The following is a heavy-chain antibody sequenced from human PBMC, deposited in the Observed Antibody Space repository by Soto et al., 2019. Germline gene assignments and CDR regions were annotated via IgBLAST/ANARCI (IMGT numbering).Heavy chain of an antibody. CDR3: AKATYYDSSGYELDY. D-gene: IGHD3-22*01. J-gene: IGHJ4*02. V-gene: IGHV3-30*18. Sequence: GGSLRLSCAASGFTFSSYGMHWVRQAPGKGLEWVAVISYDGSNKYYADSVKGRFTISRDNSKNTLYLQMNSLRAEDTAVYYCAKATYYDSSGYELDYWGQGTLVTVSS. CDR1: GFTFSSYG. CDR2: ISYDGSNK.